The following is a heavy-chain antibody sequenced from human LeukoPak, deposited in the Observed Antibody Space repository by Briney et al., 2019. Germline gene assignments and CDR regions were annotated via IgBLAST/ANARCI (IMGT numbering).Heavy chain of an antibody. J-gene: IGHJ4*02. CDR1: GGSISSSNYY. V-gene: IGHV4-39*01. D-gene: IGHD3-9*01. Sequence: SETLSLTCTVSGGSISSSNYYWGWIRQPPGKGLEWLGSIYYSGSTYYNPSLKSRVTIYVDTSKNQFSLKLSSVSAADTAVYYCARHPVLRYLGTWGQGTLVTVSS. CDR2: IYYSGST. CDR3: ARHPVLRYLGT.